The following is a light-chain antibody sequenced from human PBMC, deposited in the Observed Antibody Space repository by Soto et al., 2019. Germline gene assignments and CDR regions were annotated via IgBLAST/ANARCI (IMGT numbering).Light chain of an antibody. V-gene: IGLV1-44*01. CDR2: SDD. J-gene: IGLJ3*02. Sequence: QTVVTQPPSLSGTPGMRVTISCSGSSSNIGRYSVNWYQHFPGTAPKILLYSDDERPSGVPDRFSGSKSGTSASLAISGLQSEDEAEYYCAAWDDNLNGPLFGGGTKLTVL. CDR3: AAWDDNLNGPL. CDR1: SSNIGRYS.